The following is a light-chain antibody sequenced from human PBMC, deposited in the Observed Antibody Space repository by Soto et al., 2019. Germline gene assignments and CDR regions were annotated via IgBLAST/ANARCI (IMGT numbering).Light chain of an antibody. CDR2: GAS. Sequence: EIVLTQSPGTLSLSPGERATLSCRASQSVSSSYLAWYQPKPGQAPRLLIYGASSRATGIPDRFSGSGSGTDFTLTISRLEPEDFAVYYCQQYGSSPRTFGKGTKVEIK. CDR1: QSVSSSY. J-gene: IGKJ1*01. CDR3: QQYGSSPRT. V-gene: IGKV3-20*01.